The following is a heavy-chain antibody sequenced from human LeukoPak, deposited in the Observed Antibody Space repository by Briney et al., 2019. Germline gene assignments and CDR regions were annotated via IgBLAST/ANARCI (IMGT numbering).Heavy chain of an antibody. CDR3: VGFGWVHFDY. D-gene: IGHD6-19*01. CDR2: TNPSGGST. Sequence: GASVKVSCKASGYTFTSYYMHWVRQAPGQGLEWMGITNPSGGSTSYAQKFQGRVTMTRDTSTSTVYMELSSLRSEDTAVYYCVGFGWVHFDYWGQGTLVTVSS. J-gene: IGHJ4*02. V-gene: IGHV1-46*01. CDR1: GYTFTSYY.